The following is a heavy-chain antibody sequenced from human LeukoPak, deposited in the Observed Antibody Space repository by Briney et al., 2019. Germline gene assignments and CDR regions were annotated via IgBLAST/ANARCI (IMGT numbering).Heavy chain of an antibody. J-gene: IGHJ4*02. V-gene: IGHV1-2*04. D-gene: IGHD3-22*01. CDR3: ARGGTYYYDSSGYTPFDY. Sequence: ASVKVSCKASGGTFSSYAISWVRQAPGQGLEWMGWINPNSGGTNYAQKFQGWVTMTRDTSISTAYMELSRLRSDDTAVYYCARGGTYYYDSSGYTPFDYWGQGTLVTVSS. CDR2: INPNSGGT. CDR1: GGTFSSYA.